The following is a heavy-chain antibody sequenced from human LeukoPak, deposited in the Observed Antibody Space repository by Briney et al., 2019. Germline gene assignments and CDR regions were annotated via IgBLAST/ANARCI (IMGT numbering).Heavy chain of an antibody. CDR1: GFTFDDYT. J-gene: IGHJ4*02. CDR3: AKADDYGDYYFDY. Sequence: GGSLRLSCAASGFTFDDYTMHWVRHAPGKGLEWVSLISWDGGSTYYADSVKGRFTISRDNGKNSLYLQMNSLRTEDTALYYCAKADDYGDYYFDYWGQGTLVTVSS. D-gene: IGHD4-17*01. CDR2: ISWDGGST. V-gene: IGHV3-43*01.